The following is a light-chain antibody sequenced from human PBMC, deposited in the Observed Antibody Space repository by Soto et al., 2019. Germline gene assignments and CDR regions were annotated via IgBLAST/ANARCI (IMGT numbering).Light chain of an antibody. V-gene: IGKV4-1*01. CDR1: QSVLYSSSNKNS. J-gene: IGKJ1*01. CDR3: QQYCSSPWT. CDR2: WAS. Sequence: DIVMTQSPDSLAVSLGERATINCRSSQSVLYSSSNKNSLAWYQQKPGQPPKLLIYWASTRESGVPDRFSGSGSGTDFTLTISSLQAEDVAVYYCQQYCSSPWTFGQGTKLEIK.